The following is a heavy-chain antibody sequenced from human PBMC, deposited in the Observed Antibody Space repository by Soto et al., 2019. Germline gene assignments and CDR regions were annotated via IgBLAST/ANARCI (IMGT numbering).Heavy chain of an antibody. D-gene: IGHD6-6*01. CDR3: AKDLLPEYSSSPLDF. CDR2: ISGSGGST. CDR1: GFTFSSYA. Sequence: EVQLLESGGGLVQPGGSLRLSCAASGFTFSSYAMSWVRQAPGKGLEWVSAISGSGGSTYYADSVKGRFTISRDNSKNTLYLQMNSMSAEDTAVYYCAKDLLPEYSSSPLDFWGQGTLVTVSS. J-gene: IGHJ4*02. V-gene: IGHV3-23*01.